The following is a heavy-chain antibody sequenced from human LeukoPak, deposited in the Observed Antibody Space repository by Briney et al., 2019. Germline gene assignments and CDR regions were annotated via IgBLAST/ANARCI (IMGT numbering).Heavy chain of an antibody. J-gene: IGHJ4*02. V-gene: IGHV3-23*01. CDR2: ISGSGGST. CDR3: AREYSSGWYVLDY. Sequence: GGSLRLSCAASGFTFSSYAMSWVRQARGKGLEWVSAISGSGGSTYYADSVKGRFTISRDNSKNTLYLQMNSLRAEDTAVYYCAREYSSGWYVLDYWGQGTLVTVSS. CDR1: GFTFSSYA. D-gene: IGHD6-19*01.